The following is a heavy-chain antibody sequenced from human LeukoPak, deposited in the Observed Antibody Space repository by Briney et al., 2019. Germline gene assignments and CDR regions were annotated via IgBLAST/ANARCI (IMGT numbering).Heavy chain of an antibody. Sequence: SETLSLTCAVYGGSFSGYYWSWIRQPPGKGLEWIGEINHSGSTNYNPSLKSRVTISVDTSKNQFSPKLSSVTAADTAVYYCARVRIRGMITFRGVIAPIDYWGQGTLVTVSS. D-gene: IGHD3-16*02. CDR2: INHSGST. J-gene: IGHJ4*02. V-gene: IGHV4-34*01. CDR1: GGSFSGYY. CDR3: ARVRIRGMITFRGVIAPIDY.